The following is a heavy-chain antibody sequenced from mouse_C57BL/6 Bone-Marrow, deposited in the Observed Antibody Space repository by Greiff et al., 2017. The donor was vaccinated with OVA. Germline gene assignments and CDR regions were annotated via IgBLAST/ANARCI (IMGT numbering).Heavy chain of an antibody. CDR3: ARGGYGI. V-gene: IGHV1-80*01. J-gene: IGHJ2*01. Sequence: QVQLQQSGAELVKPGASVKISCKASGYAFSSYWMHWVKQRPGQGLEWIGQIYPGDGDTNYNGKFKGKATLTADKSSSTAYMQLSSLTSEDSAVYLCARGGYGIWGQGTTLTVSS. D-gene: IGHD1-1*01. CDR2: IYPGDGDT. CDR1: GYAFSSYW.